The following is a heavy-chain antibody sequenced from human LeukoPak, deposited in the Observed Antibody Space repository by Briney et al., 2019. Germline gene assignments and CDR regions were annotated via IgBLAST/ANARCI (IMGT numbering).Heavy chain of an antibody. CDR3: ARVFYYDILTGYPNYFDY. D-gene: IGHD3-9*01. CDR2: IYYSGST. V-gene: IGHV4-39*07. CDR1: GGSISSSSYY. J-gene: IGHJ4*02. Sequence: SETLSLTCTVSGGSISSSSYYWGWIRQPPGKGLEWIGSIYYSGSTYYNPSLKSRVTISVDTSKNQFSLKLSSVTAADTAVYYCARVFYYDILTGYPNYFDYWGQGTLVTVSS.